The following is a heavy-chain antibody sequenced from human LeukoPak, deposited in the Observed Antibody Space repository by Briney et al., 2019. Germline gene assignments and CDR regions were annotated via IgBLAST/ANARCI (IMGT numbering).Heavy chain of an antibody. CDR3: ARAPGGTCHQFDS. V-gene: IGHV4-61*01. CDR2: IYYSGST. CDR1: GGSISSGSYY. J-gene: IGHJ4*02. Sequence: PSETLSLTCTVSGGSISSGSYYWNWIRQPPGKGLEWIGYIYYSGSTNYNPSLTSRVTISADTSKIQFSLKLTSVTAADTAVYNCARAPGGTCHQFDSWGQGTLVTVSS. D-gene: IGHD4-23*01.